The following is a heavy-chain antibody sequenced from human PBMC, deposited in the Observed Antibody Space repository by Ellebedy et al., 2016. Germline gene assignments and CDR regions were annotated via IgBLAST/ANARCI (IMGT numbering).Heavy chain of an antibody. CDR1: GFTFSSYS. CDR3: ATDTAMAIGDY. CDR2: ISSSSSTI. D-gene: IGHD5-18*01. J-gene: IGHJ4*02. Sequence: GESLKISCAASGFTFSSYSMNWVRQAPGKGLEWVSYISSSSSTIYYADSVKGRFTISRDNAKNSLYLQMNSLRVEDTAVYYCATDTAMAIGDYWGQGTLVTVSS. V-gene: IGHV3-48*01.